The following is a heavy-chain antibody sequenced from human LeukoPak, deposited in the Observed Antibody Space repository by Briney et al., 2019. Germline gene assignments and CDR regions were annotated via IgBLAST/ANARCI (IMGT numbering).Heavy chain of an antibody. CDR1: GFTFSSYS. CDR3: ASSFRGVIPPFDY. Sequence: GGSLRLSCAASGFTFSSYSMDWVRQTPGKGLGWVSSISSRSRYIYYADSAKGRFTSSRDNAKNSLYLQMNSLRAEDTAVYYCASSFRGVIPPFDYWGQGTLVTVSS. J-gene: IGHJ4*02. D-gene: IGHD3-3*01. V-gene: IGHV3-21*01. CDR2: ISSRSRYI.